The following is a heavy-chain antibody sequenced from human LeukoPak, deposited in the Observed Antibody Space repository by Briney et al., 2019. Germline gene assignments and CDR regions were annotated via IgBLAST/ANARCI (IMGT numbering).Heavy chain of an antibody. CDR1: GFTFSSYG. J-gene: IGHJ6*03. CDR2: IWYDGSNK. Sequence: GRSLRLSCAASGFTFSSYGMHWVRQAPGKGLEWVAVIWYDGSNKYYADSVKGRFTIPRDNSKNTLYLQMNSLRAEDTAVYYCARESYYYYMDVWGKGTTVTVSS. V-gene: IGHV3-33*01. CDR3: ARESYYYYMDV.